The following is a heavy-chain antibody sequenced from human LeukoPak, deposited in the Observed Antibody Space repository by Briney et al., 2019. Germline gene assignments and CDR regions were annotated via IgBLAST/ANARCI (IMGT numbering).Heavy chain of an antibody. CDR2: ISGSDGST. CDR1: GFTFSSYA. D-gene: IGHD3-3*01. Sequence: GGSLRLSCAASGFTFSSYAMSWVRQAPGKGLEWVSGISGSDGSTNYADSVKGRFTISRENSKNTLYLQMNSLRAEDTAVYYCARHVPPDYDFWSGYYGWFDPWGQGTLVTVSS. V-gene: IGHV3-23*01. J-gene: IGHJ5*02. CDR3: ARHVPPDYDFWSGYYGWFDP.